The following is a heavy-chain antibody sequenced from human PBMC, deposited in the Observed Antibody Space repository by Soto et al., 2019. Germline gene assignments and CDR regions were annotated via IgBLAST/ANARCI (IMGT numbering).Heavy chain of an antibody. CDR3: ARDGGYRTIAVAGYFDY. J-gene: IGHJ4*02. CDR2: ISYDGSNK. Sequence: GGSLRLSCAASGFTFSSYAMHWVRQAPGKGLEWVAVISYDGSNKYYADSVKGRFTISRDNSKNTLYLQMNSLRAEDTAVYYCARDGGYRTIAVAGYFDYWGQGTLVTVSS. V-gene: IGHV3-30-3*01. CDR1: GFTFSSYA. D-gene: IGHD6-19*01.